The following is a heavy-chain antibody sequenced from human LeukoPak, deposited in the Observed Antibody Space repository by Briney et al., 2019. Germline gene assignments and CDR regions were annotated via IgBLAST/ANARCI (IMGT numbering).Heavy chain of an antibody. D-gene: IGHD3-16*02. J-gene: IGHJ4*02. Sequence: PGGSLRLSCAASGFTFSSYEMNWVRQAPGKGLAWVSYISGSGRTIFYADSVKGRFTISRDNAKNSLYLQMNSLRAEDTAVYYCARLYWGSYRFLDYWGQGTLVTVSS. CDR1: GFTFSSYE. CDR2: ISGSGRTI. CDR3: ARLYWGSYRFLDY. V-gene: IGHV3-48*03.